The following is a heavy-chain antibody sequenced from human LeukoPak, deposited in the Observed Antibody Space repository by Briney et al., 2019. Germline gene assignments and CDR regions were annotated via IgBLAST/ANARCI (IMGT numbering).Heavy chain of an antibody. CDR3: VKDNPLDY. V-gene: IGHV3-30*02. CDR1: GFTFSSYA. J-gene: IGHJ4*02. CDR2: IRYDGNNK. Sequence: GGSLRLSCAASGFTFSSYAMHWVRQAPGKGLEWVAFIRYDGNNKLYADSMKGRFTISRDNSKNTLYLHINSLRAEDTAVYYCVKDNPLDYWGQGIQVTVSS. D-gene: IGHD1-14*01.